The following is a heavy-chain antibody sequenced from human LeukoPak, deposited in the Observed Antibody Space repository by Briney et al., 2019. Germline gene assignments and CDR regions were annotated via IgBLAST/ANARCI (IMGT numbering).Heavy chain of an antibody. V-gene: IGHV3-48*01. CDR1: GFTFSSYS. Sequence: GGSLRLSCAASGFTFSSYSMNWVRQAPGKGLEWISYISGSSSTIHYADSVKGRFTISRDNDKNSLYLEMNSLRAEDTAVYFCARVEKGFWSGFKMDVWGKGTAVTVSS. CDR3: ARVEKGFWSGFKMDV. CDR2: ISGSSSTI. D-gene: IGHD3-3*01. J-gene: IGHJ6*04.